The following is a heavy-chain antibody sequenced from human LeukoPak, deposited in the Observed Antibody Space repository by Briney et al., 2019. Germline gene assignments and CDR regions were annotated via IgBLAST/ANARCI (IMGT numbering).Heavy chain of an antibody. J-gene: IGHJ4*02. CDR1: GFTFSTLG. CDR2: IRYDGSHK. D-gene: IGHD5-12*01. CDR3: AKDFYGGFGGYDSYFFDF. Sequence: QPGGSLSLPWAASGFTFSTLGMHWLRQAPGKGREWVIFIRYDGSHKNYADSVKGRFTISRDDSKNTLYLLMNSLRPEDTAVYYCAKDFYGGFGGYDSYFFDFWGQGTLVTVSS. V-gene: IGHV3-30*02.